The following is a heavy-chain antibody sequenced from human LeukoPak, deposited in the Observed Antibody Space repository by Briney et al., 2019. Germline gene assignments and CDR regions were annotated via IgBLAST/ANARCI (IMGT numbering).Heavy chain of an antibody. D-gene: IGHD6-19*01. CDR1: GGSVSSGSYY. Sequence: SETLSLTCTVSGGSVSSGSYYWSWIRQPPGKGLEWIGYIYYSGSPNYNPSLKSRVTISVDTSKNQFSLKLSSVTAADTAVYYCARSPYSSGWYAFDIWGQGTMVTVSS. J-gene: IGHJ3*02. V-gene: IGHV4-61*01. CDR3: ARSPYSSGWYAFDI. CDR2: IYYSGSP.